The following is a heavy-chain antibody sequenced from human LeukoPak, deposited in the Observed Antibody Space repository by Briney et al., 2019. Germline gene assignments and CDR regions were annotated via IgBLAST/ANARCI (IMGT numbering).Heavy chain of an antibody. J-gene: IGHJ4*02. CDR3: ARGRAVAGGFDY. Sequence: SVKVSCKASGGTFSSYAISWVRQAPGQGLEWMGRIIPIFGTANYAQKFQGRVTITEDKSTSTAYMELSSLRSEDTAVYYCARGRAVAGGFDYWGQGTLVTVSS. CDR1: GGTFSSYA. D-gene: IGHD6-19*01. V-gene: IGHV1-69*06. CDR2: IIPIFGTA.